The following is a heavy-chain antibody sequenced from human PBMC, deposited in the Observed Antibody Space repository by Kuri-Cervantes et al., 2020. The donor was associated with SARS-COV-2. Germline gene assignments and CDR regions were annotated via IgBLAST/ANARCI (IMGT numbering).Heavy chain of an antibody. J-gene: IGHJ5*02. D-gene: IGHD4-17*01. Sequence: ASVKVSCKASGYTFTSYYMHWVRQAPGQGLEWMGIINPSGGSTSYAQKFQGRVTITRDTSASTAYMELSSLRSEDTAVYYCAAREVGDYPFDPWGQGTLVTVSS. CDR1: GYTFTSYY. CDR3: AAREVGDYPFDP. CDR2: INPSGGST. V-gene: IGHV1-46*01.